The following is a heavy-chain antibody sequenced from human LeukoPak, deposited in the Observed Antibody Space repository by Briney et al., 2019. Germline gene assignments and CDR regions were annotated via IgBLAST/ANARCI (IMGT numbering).Heavy chain of an antibody. J-gene: IGHJ6*03. CDR1: GYTFTSYY. V-gene: IGHV1-46*01. CDR3: ARTTYYYGSGSYLSYYYYYMDV. D-gene: IGHD3-10*01. Sequence: GASVKVSCKASGYTFTSYYMHWVRQAPGQGLEWVGIINPTCCSTSYAQKSQRRVTMTRDTSISTAYMELSRLRSDDTAVYYCARTTYYYGSGSYLSYYYYYMDVWGKGTTVTVSS. CDR2: INPTCCST.